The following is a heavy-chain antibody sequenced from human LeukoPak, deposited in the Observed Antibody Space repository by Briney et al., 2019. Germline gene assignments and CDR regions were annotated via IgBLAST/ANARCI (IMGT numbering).Heavy chain of an antibody. V-gene: IGHV3-23*01. CDR2: ISGSGGST. CDR3: AKRWSNYFDY. CDR1: GFTFSNYA. J-gene: IGHJ4*02. Sequence: GGSLRLSCAASGFTFSNYAMSWVRQAPGKGLEWVSHISGSGGSTYYADSVKGRFTISRDNSKNTLYLQMNSLRAEDTAVYYCAKRWSNYFDYWGQGTLVTVSS. D-gene: IGHD2-15*01.